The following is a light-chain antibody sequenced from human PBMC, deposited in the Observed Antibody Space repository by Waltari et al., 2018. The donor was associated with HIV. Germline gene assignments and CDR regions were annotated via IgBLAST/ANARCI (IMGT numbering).Light chain of an antibody. V-gene: IGLV6-57*03. CDR3: QSSDSIIAV. CDR2: EET. CDR1: SGSIDSNY. J-gene: IGLJ3*02. Sequence: NFMLTQPHSVSGSPGKTVIISCTRSSGSIDSNYVQGYQQRPGSAPIILIYEETERPSGVPERFSASIDSSSNSASLTISGLKTEDEADYYCQSSDSIIAVFGGGTKLTVL.